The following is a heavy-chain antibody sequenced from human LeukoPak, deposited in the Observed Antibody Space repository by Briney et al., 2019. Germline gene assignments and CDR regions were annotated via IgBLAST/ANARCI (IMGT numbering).Heavy chain of an antibody. J-gene: IGHJ4*02. CDR3: ASGKGYYDSSGYHDGAY. Sequence: SVKVSCKASGGTFSSYAISWVRQAPGQGLEWMGRIIPIFGTANYAQKFQGRVTITTDESTSTAYMELSSLRSEDTAVYYCASGKGYYDSSGYHDGAYWGQGTLVTVSS. V-gene: IGHV1-69*05. CDR1: GGTFSSYA. D-gene: IGHD3-22*01. CDR2: IIPIFGTA.